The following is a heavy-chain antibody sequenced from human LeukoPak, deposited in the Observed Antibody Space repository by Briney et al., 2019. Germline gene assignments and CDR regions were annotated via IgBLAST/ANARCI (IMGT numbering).Heavy chain of an antibody. V-gene: IGHV4-30-2*01. CDR2: IYHSGST. Sequence: PSETLSLTCAVSGGSISSGGYSWSWIRQPPGKGLEWIGYIYHSGSTYYSPSLKSRVTISVDRSKNQFSLKLSSVTAADTAVYYCAREYYDSSGYLNWFDPWGQGTLVTVSS. D-gene: IGHD3-22*01. CDR3: AREYYDSSGYLNWFDP. CDR1: GGSISSGGYS. J-gene: IGHJ5*02.